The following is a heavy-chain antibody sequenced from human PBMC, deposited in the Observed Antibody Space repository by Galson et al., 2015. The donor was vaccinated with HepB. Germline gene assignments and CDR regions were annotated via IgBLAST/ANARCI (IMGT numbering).Heavy chain of an antibody. V-gene: IGHV3-74*01. D-gene: IGHD6-19*01. Sequence: SLRLSCAASGFTFSTYWMHWVRQAPGKGLVWVSRINSDGTTAFYADSVKGRLTISRDNAKNTLYLQMNSLRAEDTAVYYCARHSSGWYDAFDIWGQGTMVTVSS. J-gene: IGHJ3*02. CDR2: INSDGTTA. CDR3: ARHSSGWYDAFDI. CDR1: GFTFSTYW.